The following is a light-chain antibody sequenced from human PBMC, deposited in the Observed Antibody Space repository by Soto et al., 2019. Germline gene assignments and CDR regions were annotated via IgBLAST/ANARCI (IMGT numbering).Light chain of an antibody. Sequence: EIVLTQSPGTLSLSPGERATLSCRASQTVTSNYLAWYQRKPGQAPRLVIYGASSRATDIPDRFSGSGSGTDFTLTITRLEPEDFAVYFCQQYAGSPSTFGQGTKVEIK. V-gene: IGKV3-20*01. CDR1: QTVTSNY. CDR3: QQYAGSPST. J-gene: IGKJ1*01. CDR2: GAS.